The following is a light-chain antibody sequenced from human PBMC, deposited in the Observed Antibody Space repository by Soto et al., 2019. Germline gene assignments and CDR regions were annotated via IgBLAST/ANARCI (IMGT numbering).Light chain of an antibody. CDR3: QQYGNSYT. Sequence: EIVLTQSPGTLSLSPGERATLSCRASQSVSSSYLAWYQQKPGQAPRLLIYGASSRATGIPDRFSGSWSGTDFTLTISRLEPEDFAVYHCQQYGNSYTFGQGTKLEIK. J-gene: IGKJ2*01. CDR2: GAS. CDR1: QSVSSSY. V-gene: IGKV3-20*01.